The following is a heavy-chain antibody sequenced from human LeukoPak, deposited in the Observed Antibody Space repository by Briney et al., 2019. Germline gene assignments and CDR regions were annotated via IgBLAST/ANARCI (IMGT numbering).Heavy chain of an antibody. CDR3: ARARRGYFDY. CDR1: GGSISSYY. V-gene: IGHV4-59*01. J-gene: IGHJ4*02. Sequence: SETLSLTCTVSGGSISSYYWHWIRQPPGKGLEWIGYIYYSGSSNYNPSLKSRVSISVDTSKNQFSLKLSSVTAADTAVYYCARARRGYFDYWGQGTLVTVSS. D-gene: IGHD5-12*01. CDR2: IYYSGSS.